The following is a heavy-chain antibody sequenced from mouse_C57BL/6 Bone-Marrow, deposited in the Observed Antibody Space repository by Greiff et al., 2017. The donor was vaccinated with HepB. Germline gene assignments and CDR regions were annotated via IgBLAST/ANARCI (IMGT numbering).Heavy chain of an antibody. CDR2: IDPSDSYT. J-gene: IGHJ2*01. D-gene: IGHD1-1*01. CDR3: ARLRGNYDFDY. CDR1: GYTFTSYW. V-gene: IGHV1-50*01. Sequence: VQLQQPGAELVKPGASVKLSCKASGYTFTSYWMQWVKQRPGQGLEWIGEIDPSDSYTNYNQKFKGKATLTVDTSSSTAYMQLSRLTSEDSAVYYCARLRGNYDFDYWGQGTTLTVSS.